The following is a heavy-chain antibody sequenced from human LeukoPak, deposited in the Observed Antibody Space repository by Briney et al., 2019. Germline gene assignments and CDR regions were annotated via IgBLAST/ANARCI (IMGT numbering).Heavy chain of an antibody. CDR2: INSDGSST. CDR3: AREQKVITFGGVIGP. J-gene: IGHJ5*02. V-gene: IGHV3-74*01. CDR1: GFTFSSYW. Sequence: PGGSLRLSCAASGFTFSSYWMHWVRQAPGKGLVWVSRINSDGSSTSYADSVKGRFTISRDNAKNTLYLQMNSLRAEDTAVYYSAREQKVITFGGVIGPWGQGTLVTVSS. D-gene: IGHD3-16*01.